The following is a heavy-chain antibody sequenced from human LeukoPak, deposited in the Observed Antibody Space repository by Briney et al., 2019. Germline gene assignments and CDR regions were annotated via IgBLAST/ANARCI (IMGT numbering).Heavy chain of an antibody. D-gene: IGHD2-2*01. V-gene: IGHV1-69*13. Sequence: SVKVSCKASGYTFTSYGISWVRQAPGQGLEWMGGIIPIFGTANYAQKFQGRVTITADESTSTAYMELSSLRSEDMAVYYCASPPARGFRGAFDIWGQGTMVTVSS. CDR3: ASPPARGFRGAFDI. J-gene: IGHJ3*02. CDR1: GYTFTSYG. CDR2: IIPIFGTA.